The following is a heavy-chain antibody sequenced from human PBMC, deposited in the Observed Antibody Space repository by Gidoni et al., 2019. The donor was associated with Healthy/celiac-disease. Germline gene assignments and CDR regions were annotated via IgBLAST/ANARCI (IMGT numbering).Heavy chain of an antibody. Sequence: EVQLLESGGGLVQPGGSLRLSCAASGFTFSSYAMSWGRQAPGKGLEWVSAISGSGGSTYYADSVQGRFTISRDNSKNTLYLQMNSLRAEDTAVYYCAKDPYYDFWSGYYRYYYGMDVWGQGTTVTVSS. CDR2: ISGSGGST. CDR1: GFTFSSYA. V-gene: IGHV3-23*01. CDR3: AKDPYYDFWSGYYRYYYGMDV. D-gene: IGHD3-3*01. J-gene: IGHJ6*02.